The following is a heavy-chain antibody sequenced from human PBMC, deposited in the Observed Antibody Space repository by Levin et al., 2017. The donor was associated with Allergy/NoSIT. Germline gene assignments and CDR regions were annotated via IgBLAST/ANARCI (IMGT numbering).Heavy chain of an antibody. J-gene: IGHJ5*02. CDR1: GGSFSKIP. D-gene: IGHD1-1*01. CDR2: IIPIFGST. CDR3: AREEGGHVGGMEAVVWFDP. Sequence: GASVKVSCKASGGSFSKIPISWVRQAPGQGLEWMATIIPIFGSTNYARKFQGRVTLTSDESTSTVFMELNSLRSEDTAMYYCAREEGGHVGGMEAVVWFDPWGQGTLVTVSS. V-gene: IGHV1-69*13.